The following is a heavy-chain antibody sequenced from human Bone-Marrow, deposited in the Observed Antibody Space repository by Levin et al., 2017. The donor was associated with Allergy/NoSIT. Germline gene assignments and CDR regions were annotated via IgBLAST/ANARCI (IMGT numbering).Heavy chain of an antibody. CDR3: AKAVHDQSGYSYYYDAMDG. J-gene: IGHJ6*02. CDR1: GFTFSNYA. CDR2: LSDSGVYT. V-gene: IGHV3-23*01. Sequence: GGSLRLSCAASGFTFSNYAMSWVRQAPGKGLEWVSVLSDSGVYTYYADSVRGRFIISRDNSKSTMYLQMNSLRAEDTAVYYCAKAVHDQSGYSYYYDAMDGWGQGTTVTVSS. D-gene: IGHD3-10*01.